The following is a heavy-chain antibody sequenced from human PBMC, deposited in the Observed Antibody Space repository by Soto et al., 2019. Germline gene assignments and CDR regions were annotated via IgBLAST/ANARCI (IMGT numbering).Heavy chain of an antibody. CDR2: ILPIFGTA. V-gene: IGHV1-69*14. Sequence: QVQLVQSGAEVKKPGSSVKVSCKAAGGTFSTSSINWVRQAPGQRPEWMGNILPIFGTADYAQKFQDRVTITAYKSTNTAYLELLSLLAEDAAVYYCARGQEHGGNSDGFYIWGQGTVVIVSS. CDR3: ARGQEHGGNSDGFYI. CDR1: GGTFSTSS. J-gene: IGHJ3*02. D-gene: IGHD4-17*01.